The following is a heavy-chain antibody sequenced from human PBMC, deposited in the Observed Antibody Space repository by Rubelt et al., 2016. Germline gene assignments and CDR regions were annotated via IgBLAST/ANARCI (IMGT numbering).Heavy chain of an antibody. D-gene: IGHD2-2*01. CDR2: IIPILGVA. V-gene: IGHV1-69*04. Sequence: QVQLVQSGAEVKKPGSSVKVSCKASGGTSRTYSISWVRQAPGQGLEWMGRIIPILGVANYAQKFQGSVTITADKSTSTAYLELSSLTSEDTAVYYCATHLVPAQIRSGYYYYYYMDVWGKGTTVTVSS. J-gene: IGHJ6*03. CDR3: ATHLVPAQIRSGYYYYYYMDV. CDR1: GGTSRTYS.